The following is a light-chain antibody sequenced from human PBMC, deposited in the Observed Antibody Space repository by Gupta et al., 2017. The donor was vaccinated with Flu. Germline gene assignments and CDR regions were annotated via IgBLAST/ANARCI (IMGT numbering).Light chain of an antibody. CDR2: AAS. CDR3: QKYNRAPWT. Sequence: DIQMTQSPSSLSASVGDRATITCRASQGISSYLAWYQQKPGKVPRLLIYAASTWEAGVPARFSGSGSGTDFTLTISSLQSEDVAAYYCQKYNRAPWTFGQGTKVEIK. CDR1: QGISSY. V-gene: IGKV1-27*01. J-gene: IGKJ1*01.